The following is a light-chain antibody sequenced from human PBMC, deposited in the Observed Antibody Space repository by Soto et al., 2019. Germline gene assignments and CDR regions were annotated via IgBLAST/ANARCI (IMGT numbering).Light chain of an antibody. CDR2: AAS. CDR3: HQYGSAPAWT. Sequence: EIVLTQSPGTLSLFPGERATLSCRASQSISSSYFAWYQQKPGQAPSLLIYAASSRTPGLPDWFSGAGCATVFTLTISRLEPEDFAVYYCHQYGSAPAWTFGQGTKVEIK. CDR1: QSISSSY. V-gene: IGKV3-20*01. J-gene: IGKJ1*01.